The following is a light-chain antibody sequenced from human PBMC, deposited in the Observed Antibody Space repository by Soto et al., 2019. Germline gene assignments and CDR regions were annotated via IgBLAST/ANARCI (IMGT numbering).Light chain of an antibody. V-gene: IGKV3D-20*01. J-gene: IGKJ1*01. CDR2: DAS. CDR1: QSVSSNY. Sequence: EIVLTQSPATLSLSPGERAALSCGASQSVSSNYLAWYQQKPGLAPRLLIYDASRRATGIPDRFSGSGSGADFILSISRLAPEDFAVYYCQQYGSSPWTVGQGTKVDIK. CDR3: QQYGSSPWT.